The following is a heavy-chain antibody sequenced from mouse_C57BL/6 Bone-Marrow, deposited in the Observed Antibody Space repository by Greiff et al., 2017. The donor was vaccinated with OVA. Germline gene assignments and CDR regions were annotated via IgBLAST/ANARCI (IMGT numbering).Heavy chain of an antibody. CDR2: ISSGGSYT. CDR3: ASLLYYYGSSYYFDY. D-gene: IGHD1-1*01. CDR1: GFTFSSYG. J-gene: IGHJ2*01. V-gene: IGHV5-6*01. Sequence: VHLVESGGDLVKPGGSLKLSCAASGFTFSSYGMSWVRQTPDKRLVWVATISSGGSYTYYPDSVKGRFTSSRDNAKHTLYLQMSSLESEDTAMYYCASLLYYYGSSYYFDYWGHGTTLTVSS.